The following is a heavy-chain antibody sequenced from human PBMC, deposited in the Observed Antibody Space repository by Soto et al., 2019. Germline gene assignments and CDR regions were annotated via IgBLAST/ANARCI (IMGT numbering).Heavy chain of an antibody. D-gene: IGHD1-1*01. CDR2: ISALTGGM. CDR3: ARYGWSMDTWNDAHFDY. V-gene: IGHV1-18*01. CDR1: GYTFTSFG. J-gene: IGHJ4*02. Sequence: QVLLVQSGPEVKRPGASAMLSCQASGYTFTSFGLGWLRQAPGHGLERVGWISALTGGMKFAPRFQGRIDLTIDRQSKTGNLELRSLTPDDTGVYFCARYGWSMDTWNDAHFDYWGRGALVTVSP.